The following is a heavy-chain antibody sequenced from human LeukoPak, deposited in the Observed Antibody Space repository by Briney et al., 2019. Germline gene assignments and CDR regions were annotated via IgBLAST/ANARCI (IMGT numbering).Heavy chain of an antibody. CDR2: ISGNGGST. Sequence: GGSLRLSCAASGFTFNSYAMSWVRQAPGKGLEWVSAISGNGGSTYYPDSVRGRFTISRDNSKNTLYLQMGSLRAEDMAVYYCARGFRDDYNAYFDYWGQGTLVTVSS. CDR3: ARGFRDDYNAYFDY. V-gene: IGHV3-23*01. CDR1: GFTFNSYA. J-gene: IGHJ4*02. D-gene: IGHD5-24*01.